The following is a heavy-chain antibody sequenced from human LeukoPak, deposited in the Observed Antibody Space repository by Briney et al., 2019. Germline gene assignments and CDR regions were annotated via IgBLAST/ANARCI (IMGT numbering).Heavy chain of an antibody. CDR3: ARDGNFDYGAGPSMDV. V-gene: IGHV3-13*01. Sequence: GGSLRHSCAASGFTFSSYDMHWVRQATGKGLEWVSAIGTAGDTYYPGSVKGRFTISRENAKNSLYLQMNSLRAGDTAVYYCARDGNFDYGAGPSMDVWGQGTTVTVSS. CDR2: IGTAGDT. D-gene: IGHD4-17*01. CDR1: GFTFSSYD. J-gene: IGHJ6*02.